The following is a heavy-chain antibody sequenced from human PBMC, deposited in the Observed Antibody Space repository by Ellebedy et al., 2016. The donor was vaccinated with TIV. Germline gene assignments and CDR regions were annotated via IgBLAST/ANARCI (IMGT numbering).Heavy chain of an antibody. CDR3: ATREWQDPMDV. CDR2: INTGNAKT. V-gene: IGHV1-3*04. D-gene: IGHD3-3*01. CDR1: AHSFTSYG. Sequence: ASVKVSCXASAHSFTSYGIHWVRQAPGQRLEWLGSINTGNAKTRYSQRLQGRLIISTDTSASAAYMELSNLVSEDTAVYYCATREWQDPMDVWGQGTTVTVSS. J-gene: IGHJ6*02.